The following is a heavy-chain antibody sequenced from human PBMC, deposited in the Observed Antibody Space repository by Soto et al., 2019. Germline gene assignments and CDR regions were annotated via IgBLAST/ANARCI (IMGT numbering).Heavy chain of an antibody. V-gene: IGHV3-23*01. Sequence: PGGSLRRSCAASGLTFSAYAMSWVRQAPGKGLEWVSAISNSGGNIYYADSVQGRFTISRDNSLNTLFLQMHSLRIEDTAVYYCAHPRGFGVFDAYDIWGQGTMVTVSS. CDR3: AHPRGFGVFDAYDI. J-gene: IGHJ3*02. D-gene: IGHD2-15*01. CDR2: ISNSGGNI. CDR1: GLTFSAYA.